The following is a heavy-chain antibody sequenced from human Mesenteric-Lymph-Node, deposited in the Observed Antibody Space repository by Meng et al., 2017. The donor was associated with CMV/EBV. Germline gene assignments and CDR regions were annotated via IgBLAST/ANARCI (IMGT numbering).Heavy chain of an antibody. CDR2: VSPRGIDK. Sequence: FTLCDYYRGCIRQAPGKGLEWLSYVSPRGIDKHYADSVKGRFTISRDNADNTIYLQINSLRAEDTALYSCARFKKESTSIPRAPFDYWGQGTPVTVSS. J-gene: IGHJ4*02. CDR3: ARFKKESTSIPRAPFDY. D-gene: IGHD2-21*02. V-gene: IGHV3-11*01. CDR1: FTLCDYY.